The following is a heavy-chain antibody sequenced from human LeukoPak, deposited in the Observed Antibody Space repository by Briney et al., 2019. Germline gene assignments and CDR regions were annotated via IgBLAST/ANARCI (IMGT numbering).Heavy chain of an antibody. J-gene: IGHJ4*02. CDR2: VYHSGST. CDR1: GGSISSNNW. D-gene: IGHD3-10*01. Sequence: SGTLSLTCAVSGGSISSNNWWSWVRRPPGKGGEWSGEVYHSGSTNYSPSLKRRVIISVDKPTNQFSLKLTSVTAADTAVYYCARLHGSGADYLGQGTLVTVSS. V-gene: IGHV4-4*02. CDR3: ARLHGSGADY.